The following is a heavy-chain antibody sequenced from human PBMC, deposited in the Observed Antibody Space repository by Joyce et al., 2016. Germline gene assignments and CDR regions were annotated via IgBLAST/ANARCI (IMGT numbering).Heavy chain of an antibody. CDR1: GGSIRSGDYY. V-gene: IGHV4-30-4*01. D-gene: IGHD3-3*01. CDR2: IYFRGST. Sequence: QVQLQESGPGLVKPSQTLSLTCTVSGGSIRSGDYYWSWVRQSPGKGLEWIGYIYFRGSTHRNTSLKSRLTISADTSKNQFSLKVRSVTAADTAVYYCARGNGDFWSGYYNYFDYWGQGILVTVSS. J-gene: IGHJ4*02. CDR3: ARGNGDFWSGYYNYFDY.